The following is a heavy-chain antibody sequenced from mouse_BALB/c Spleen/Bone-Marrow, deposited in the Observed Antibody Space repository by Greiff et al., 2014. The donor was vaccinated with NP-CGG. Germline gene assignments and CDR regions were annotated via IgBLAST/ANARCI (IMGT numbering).Heavy chain of an antibody. CDR3: ARFLDYDGGDWYFDV. CDR1: GFSFSRYS. Sequence: QVQLKESGPGPVAPSQSLSITCTVSGFSFSRYSVHWVRQPPGKGLKWLGMIWGGGSTDYNSALKSRLSISKDNSKSQVFLKMNSLQTDDTAMYYCARFLDYDGGDWYFDVWGAGTPVTVSS. CDR2: IWGGGST. D-gene: IGHD2-4*01. V-gene: IGHV2-6-4*01. J-gene: IGHJ1*01.